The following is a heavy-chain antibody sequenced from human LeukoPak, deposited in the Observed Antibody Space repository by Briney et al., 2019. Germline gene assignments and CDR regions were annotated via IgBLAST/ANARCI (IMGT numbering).Heavy chain of an antibody. CDR3: ARDRRGRAVARPYYYNGMDV. J-gene: IGHJ6*04. CDR2: IGAYNGNT. D-gene: IGHD6-19*01. Sequence: GASVKVSCKASGYAFTSYGISWVRQAPGQGLEWMGWIGAYNGNTKYAQKFQGRVIMTPDTSTRTVYMELRSLRSDDTAVYYCARDRRGRAVARPYYYNGMDVWGEGTTVTVSS. V-gene: IGHV1-18*01. CDR1: GYAFTSYG.